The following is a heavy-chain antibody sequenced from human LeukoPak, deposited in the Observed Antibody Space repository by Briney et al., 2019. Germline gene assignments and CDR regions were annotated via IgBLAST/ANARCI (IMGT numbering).Heavy chain of an antibody. V-gene: IGHV3-43D*03. Sequence: GGSLRLSCAASGFTFSGYEMNWVRQAPGKGLEWVSLISWDGGTTYYADSVKGRFTISRDNSKNSLYLQMNSLRTEDTALYYCARDSVVRGVNYYYYYMDVWGKGTTVTVSS. J-gene: IGHJ6*03. D-gene: IGHD3-10*01. CDR2: ISWDGGTT. CDR3: ARDSVVRGVNYYYYYMDV. CDR1: GFTFSGYE.